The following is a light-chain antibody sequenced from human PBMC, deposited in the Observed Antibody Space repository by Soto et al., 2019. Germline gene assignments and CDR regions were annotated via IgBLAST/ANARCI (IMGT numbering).Light chain of an antibody. V-gene: IGLV1-44*01. CDR1: SSKIGTSS. Sequence: QSVLTQPHSASGTPGQRVTISCSGSSSKIGTSSVHWFQQLPGTAPKLLISTTNQRPSGVPERFSGSKSGTSASLAISGLQSEDEADYYCAAWDDSLNGHVFGTGTKGTVL. CDR3: AAWDDSLNGHV. CDR2: TTN. J-gene: IGLJ1*01.